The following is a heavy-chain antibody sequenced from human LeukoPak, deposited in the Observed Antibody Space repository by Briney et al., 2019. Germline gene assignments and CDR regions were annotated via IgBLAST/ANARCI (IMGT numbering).Heavy chain of an antibody. Sequence: ASVKVSCKASGYTFTTYNINWVRQAPGQGLEWMGWISGYNGNTNYAQKLQGRVTMTTDTSTSTAYMELRSLRSDDTAVYYCARDRLYDSSGYYYAWGQGTLVTVSS. J-gene: IGHJ5*02. CDR1: GYTFTTYN. CDR3: ARDRLYDSSGYYYA. V-gene: IGHV1-18*01. CDR2: ISGYNGNT. D-gene: IGHD3-22*01.